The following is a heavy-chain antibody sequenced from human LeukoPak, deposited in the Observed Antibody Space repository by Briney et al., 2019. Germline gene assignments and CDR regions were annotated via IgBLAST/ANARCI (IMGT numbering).Heavy chain of an antibody. CDR3: ARSGAFDY. D-gene: IGHD4-17*01. V-gene: IGHV1-3*01. J-gene: IGHJ4*02. CDR2: INAGNGNT. CDR1: GYTFISYT. Sequence: VASVKVSCKTSGYTFISYTMHWVRQAPGQRLEWMGWINAGNGNTKYSRKFQGRVTITRDTSASTAYTELSSLRSEDTAVYYCARSGAFDYWGQGTLVTVSS.